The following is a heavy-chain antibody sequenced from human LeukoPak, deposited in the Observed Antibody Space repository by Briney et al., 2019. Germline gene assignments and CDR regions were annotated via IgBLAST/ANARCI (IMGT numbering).Heavy chain of an antibody. J-gene: IGHJ4*02. CDR1: GGTFSSYA. CDR3: ARTATSSSWYGSFDY. V-gene: IGHV1-69*05. CDR2: IIPIFGTA. Sequence: GASVKVSCKASGGTFSSYAISWVRQAPGQGLEWMGGIIPIFGTANYAQKFQGRVTITTDESTSTAYMELSSLRSEDTAVYYCARTATSSSWYGSFDYWGQGTLVTVSS. D-gene: IGHD6-13*01.